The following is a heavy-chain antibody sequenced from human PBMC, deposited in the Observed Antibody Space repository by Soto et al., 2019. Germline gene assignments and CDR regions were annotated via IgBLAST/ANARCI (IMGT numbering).Heavy chain of an antibody. J-gene: IGHJ3*02. CDR3: VANWGSNAFDI. Sequence: GGSLRLSCSASGFTFSSYAMHWVRQAPGKGLEYVSAISSNGGSTYYADSVKGRFTISRDNSKNTLYLQMSSLRAEDTAVYYCVANWGSNAFDIWGQGTMVTVSS. CDR2: ISSNGGST. D-gene: IGHD7-27*01. CDR1: GFTFSSYA. V-gene: IGHV3-64D*09.